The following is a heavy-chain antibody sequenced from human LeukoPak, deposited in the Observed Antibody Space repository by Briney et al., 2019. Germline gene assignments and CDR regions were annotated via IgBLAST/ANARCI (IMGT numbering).Heavy chain of an antibody. CDR2: IYHSGST. J-gene: IGHJ4*02. D-gene: IGHD3-22*01. Sequence: SETLSLTCAVYGGSFSGYYWSWIRQPPGKGLEWIGYIYHSGSTYYNPSLKSRVTISVDRSKNQFSLKLSSVTAADTAVYYCARRGSGYYDYWGQGTLVTVSS. V-gene: IGHV4-34*01. CDR1: GGSFSGYY. CDR3: ARRGSGYYDY.